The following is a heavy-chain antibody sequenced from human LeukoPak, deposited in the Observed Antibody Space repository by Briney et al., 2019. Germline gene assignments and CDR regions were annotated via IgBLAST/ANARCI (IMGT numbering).Heavy chain of an antibody. J-gene: IGHJ6*03. CDR3: ARDLYCSSTSCYAYMDV. Sequence: WASVKVSCKASGGTFSSYAISWVRQAPGQGLEWMGGIIPIFGTANYAQKFQGRVTITADKSTSTAYMELSSLRSEDTAVYYCARDLYCSSTSCYAYMDVWGKGTTVTVSS. CDR2: IIPIFGTA. CDR1: GGTFSSYA. V-gene: IGHV1-69*06. D-gene: IGHD2-2*01.